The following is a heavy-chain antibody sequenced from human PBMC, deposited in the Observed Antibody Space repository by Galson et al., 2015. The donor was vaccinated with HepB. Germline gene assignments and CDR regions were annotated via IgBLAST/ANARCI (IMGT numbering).Heavy chain of an antibody. CDR2: AWYDGSNK. V-gene: IGHV3-33*01. J-gene: IGHJ3*02. CDR3: ATSGYVSAWYVFDI. CDR1: GFTFSRSA. D-gene: IGHD6-19*01. Sequence: SLRLSCASSGFTFSRSAMHWVRQGLGKGLEWVAVAWYDGSNKYYGDSVKCRSTISRDNSKNTLYLQMNSLRAEDTALYYCATSGYVSAWYVFDIWGEGTMVTGSS.